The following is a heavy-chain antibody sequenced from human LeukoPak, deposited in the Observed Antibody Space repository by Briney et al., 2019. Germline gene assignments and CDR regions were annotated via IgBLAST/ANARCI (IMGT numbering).Heavy chain of an antibody. D-gene: IGHD6-19*01. J-gene: IGHJ4*02. V-gene: IGHV5-51*01. CDR2: IYPGDSDT. CDR3: ARRYSSGWYYFDY. CDR1: GYSFTNYW. Sequence: NHGESLKISCKGSGYSFTNYWIGWVRQMPGKGLEWMGIIYPGDSDTRYSPSFQGQVTISADKSISTAYLQWSSLKASDTAKYYCARRYSSGWYYFDYWGQGTLVTVSS.